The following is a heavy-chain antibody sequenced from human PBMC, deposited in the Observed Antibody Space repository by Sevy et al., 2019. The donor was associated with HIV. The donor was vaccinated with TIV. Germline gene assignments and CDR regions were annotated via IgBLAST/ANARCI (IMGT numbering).Heavy chain of an antibody. CDR2: FDPEDGKT. D-gene: IGHD3-22*01. CDR1: GYTLTQLS. CDR3: AVTKDYYDSSGYPFDY. V-gene: IGHV1-24*01. J-gene: IGHJ4*02. Sequence: ASVKVSCKVSGYTLTQLSMHWVRQAPGKGLEWMGTFDPEDGKTIYAQKFQGRVTMTEDKSTDTAYMQLTSLRSEDTAVFYCAVTKDYYDSSGYPFDYWGVGTLVTVSS.